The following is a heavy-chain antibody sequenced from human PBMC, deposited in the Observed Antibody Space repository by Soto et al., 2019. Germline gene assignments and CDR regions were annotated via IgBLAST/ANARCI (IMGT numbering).Heavy chain of an antibody. V-gene: IGHV1-18*01. J-gene: IGHJ4*02. D-gene: IGHD2-2*01. CDR1: GYTFTSYG. Sequence: QVQLVQSGAEVKKPGASVKVSCKASGYTFTSYGISWVRQAPGQGLEWMGWISAYNGNTNYAQKLQGRVTMTTDTSTSTAYMELRSLRSDDTAVYYCARDPGPYCSSTSCPRSDYWGQGTLVTVSS. CDR2: ISAYNGNT. CDR3: ARDPGPYCSSTSCPRSDY.